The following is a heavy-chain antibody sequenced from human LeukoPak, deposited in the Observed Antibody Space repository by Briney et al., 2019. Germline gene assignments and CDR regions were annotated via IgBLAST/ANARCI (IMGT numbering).Heavy chain of an antibody. CDR3: ARDGSGYNYMDV. J-gene: IGHJ6*03. D-gene: IGHD1-1*01. CDR1: GFTVSSNF. V-gene: IGHV3-53*01. Sequence: GGSLRLSCAASGFTVSSNFMSWVRQVPGRGLEWVSVIYSGGTTEYADSVMGGFTISRDNSKNTLYLQMNSLRAEATAVYYCARDGSGYNYMDVWGKGTTVTVSS. CDR2: IYSGGTT.